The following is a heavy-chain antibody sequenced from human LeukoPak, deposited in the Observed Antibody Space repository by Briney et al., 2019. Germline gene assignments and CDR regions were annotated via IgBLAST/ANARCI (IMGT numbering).Heavy chain of an antibody. CDR1: GFTFSSYW. CDR3: AKGPYHYVDY. V-gene: IGHV3-74*01. J-gene: IGHJ4*02. Sequence: GGSLRLSCAASGFTFSSYWMHWVRQAPGKALVWVSRINSDGTSTSYADSVKGRFTISRDNAKNTLYLQMNSLRAEDTAVYYCAKGPYHYVDYWGQGTLVTVSS. CDR2: INSDGTST.